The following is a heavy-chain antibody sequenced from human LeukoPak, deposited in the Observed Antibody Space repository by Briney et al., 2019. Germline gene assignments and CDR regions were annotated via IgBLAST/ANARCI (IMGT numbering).Heavy chain of an antibody. Sequence: QPGASLRLSCAASGFTFSSYAMSWVRQAPGKGLEWVSAISGSGGSTYYADSVKGRFTISRDNSKNTLYLQMNSLRAEDTAVYYCAKVQATMVRGATGYYYGMDVWGQGTTVTVSS. CDR1: GFTFSSYA. J-gene: IGHJ6*02. CDR2: ISGSGGST. D-gene: IGHD3-10*01. V-gene: IGHV3-23*01. CDR3: AKVQATMVRGATGYYYGMDV.